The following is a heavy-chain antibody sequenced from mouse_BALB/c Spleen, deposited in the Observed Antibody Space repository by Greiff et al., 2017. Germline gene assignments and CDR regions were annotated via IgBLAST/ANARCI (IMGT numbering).Heavy chain of an antibody. D-gene: IGHD1-1*01. CDR3: ARHGYYGSSQYYFDY. CDR2: ISSGGGST. CDR1: GFAFSSYD. Sequence: EVHLVESGGGLVKPGGSLKLSCAASGFAFSSYDMSWVRQTPEKRLEWVAYISSGGGSTYYPDTVKGRFTISRDNAKNTLYLQMSSLKSEDTAMYYCARHGYYGSSQYYFDYWGQGTTLTVSS. J-gene: IGHJ2*01. V-gene: IGHV5-12-1*01.